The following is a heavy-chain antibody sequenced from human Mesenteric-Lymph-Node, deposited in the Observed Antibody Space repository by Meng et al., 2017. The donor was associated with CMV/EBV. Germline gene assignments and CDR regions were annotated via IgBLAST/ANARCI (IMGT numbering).Heavy chain of an antibody. Sequence: SGPTLVKPTQTLTLTCTFSGFSLSTVGVAVGWIRQPPGKALEWLALIYSNDDKRYSPSLKSRLTITKDTSNNQVVLTMTNMDPVDTGTYYCAHITIFPYGMDVWGQGTTVTVSS. J-gene: IGHJ6*02. D-gene: IGHD3-3*01. CDR2: IYSNDDK. CDR1: GFSLSTVGVA. V-gene: IGHV2-5*01. CDR3: AHITIFPYGMDV.